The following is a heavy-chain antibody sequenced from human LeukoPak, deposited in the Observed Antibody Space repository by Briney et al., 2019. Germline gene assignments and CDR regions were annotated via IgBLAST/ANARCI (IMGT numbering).Heavy chain of an antibody. CDR3: ARPLEYGSGSYDY. CDR1: GFTFSSYA. D-gene: IGHD3-10*01. Sequence: GGSLRLSCAASGFTFSSYAMSWVRQAPGKGLEWVSAISGSGGSTYYADSVKGRFTISRDNAKNSLYLQMNSLRAEDTAVHYCARPLEYGSGSYDYWGQGTLVTVSS. J-gene: IGHJ4*02. CDR2: ISGSGGST. V-gene: IGHV3-23*01.